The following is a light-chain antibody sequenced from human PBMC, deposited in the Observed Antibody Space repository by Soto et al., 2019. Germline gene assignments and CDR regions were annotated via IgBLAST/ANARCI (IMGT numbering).Light chain of an antibody. CDR3: MQALHAPLT. CDR1: QSLLHSKGYNY. Sequence: DIVMTQFPLSLPVTPGEPASISCRSSQSLLHSKGYNYLDWYLQKPGQSPQLLIYLGSNRASGVPDRFSGSGSGTDFTLKISSVEAEDVGVYYCMQALHAPLTFGEGTKVEIK. V-gene: IGKV2-28*01. J-gene: IGKJ4*01. CDR2: LGS.